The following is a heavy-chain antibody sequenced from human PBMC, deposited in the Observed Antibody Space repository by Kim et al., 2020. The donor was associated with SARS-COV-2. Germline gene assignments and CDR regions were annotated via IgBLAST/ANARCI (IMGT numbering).Heavy chain of an antibody. D-gene: IGHD6-13*01. V-gene: IGHV4-34*01. CDR1: GGSFSGYY. CDR2: INHSVST. CDR3: ARGPGYSSSRYGARNWFDP. J-gene: IGHJ5*02. Sequence: SETLSLTCAVYGGSFSGYYWSWIRQPPGKGLEWIGEINHSVSTNYNPSLKSRVTISIDTSKNQFSLKLSSVTAADTAVYYCARGPGYSSSRYGARNWFDPRGQGTLVTVSS.